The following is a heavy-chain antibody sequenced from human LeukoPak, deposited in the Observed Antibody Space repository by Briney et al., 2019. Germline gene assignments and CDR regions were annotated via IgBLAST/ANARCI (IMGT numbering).Heavy chain of an antibody. D-gene: IGHD3-10*01. CDR1: GGSISCSNW. V-gene: IGHV4-4*02. J-gene: IGHJ3*02. Sequence: KTSETLSLTCAVSGGSISCSNWWSWVRQPPGKGLEWIGEIYHSGSTNYNPSLKSRVTISVDKSKNQFSLKLSSVTAADTAVYYCARAGITMASSDAFDIWGQGTMVTVSS. CDR2: IYHSGST. CDR3: ARAGITMASSDAFDI.